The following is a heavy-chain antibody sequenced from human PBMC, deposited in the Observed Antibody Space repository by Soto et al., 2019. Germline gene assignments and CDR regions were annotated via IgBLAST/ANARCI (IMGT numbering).Heavy chain of an antibody. D-gene: IGHD6-19*01. CDR2: IYYSGST. CDR1: GGSINSSSYF. CDR3: ARDLSSSGSNWFDP. J-gene: IGHJ5*02. V-gene: IGHV4-39*07. Sequence: PSETLSLTCSVSGGSINSSSYFWGWVRQPPGKGLEWIGSIYYSGSTYYNPSLRSRVTISADTSKNQFSLKLSSVTAADTAVYYCARDLSSSGSNWFDPWGQGTLVTVSS.